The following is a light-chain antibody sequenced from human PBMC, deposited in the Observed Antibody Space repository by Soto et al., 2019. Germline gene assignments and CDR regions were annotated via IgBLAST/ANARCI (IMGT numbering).Light chain of an antibody. Sequence: EIVLTQSPGTLSVSPGERATLSCRASQSVGSKLAWYRQAPGQAPRLLIYGASTRATDTPARFSGSGAGTDFTLTISNVEPGDFEVYYCQQYGSSFATFGKGTQVE. J-gene: IGKJ1*01. CDR2: GAS. V-gene: IGKV3-20*01. CDR1: QSVGSK. CDR3: QQYGSSFAT.